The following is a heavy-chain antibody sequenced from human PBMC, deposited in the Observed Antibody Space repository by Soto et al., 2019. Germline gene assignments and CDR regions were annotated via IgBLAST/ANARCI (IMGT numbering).Heavy chain of an antibody. D-gene: IGHD3-9*01. CDR1: GYTVTTYW. V-gene: IGHV5-10-1*01. CDR3: ATQQWDILIVASYFEP. Sequence: AQPLKIPGNGSGYTVTTYWNNWVRQMHGKGLEWLGRINPSDSFVNYSPSFQGHVTISAVTSISTAFLQWSSLKASDTAMYYFATQQWDILIVASYFEPRGHGTLV. CDR2: INPSDSFV. J-gene: IGHJ5*02.